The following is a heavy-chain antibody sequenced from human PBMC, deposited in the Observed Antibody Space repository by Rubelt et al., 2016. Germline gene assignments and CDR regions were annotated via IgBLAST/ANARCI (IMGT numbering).Heavy chain of an antibody. CDR1: GFTFSNHA. CDR2: ISASGGDT. Sequence: AQPGGSLRLSCAASGFTFSNHAMTWVRQAPGKGLERVSSISASGGDTYYADSVRGRLTVSRDNSKNTVFLQMNSLRSADTAVYYCAASPRAGWDAPWDFWGQVTLVTVSS. D-gene: IGHD1-26*01. CDR3: AASPRAGWDAPWDF. J-gene: IGHJ4*02. V-gene: IGHV3-23*01.